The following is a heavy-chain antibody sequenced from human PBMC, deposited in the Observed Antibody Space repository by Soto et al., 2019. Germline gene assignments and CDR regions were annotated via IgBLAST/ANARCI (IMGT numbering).Heavy chain of an antibody. J-gene: IGHJ6*02. Sequence: QVQLVQSGDEGKKPGASVKVSCKASGYTFTSYAMHWVRQAPGQRLEWMGWINAGNGNTKYSQKFQGRVTITRDTSASTAYMELSSLRSEDTAVYYCASSYSNYALIDYYYYGMDVWGQGTTVTVSS. CDR1: GYTFTSYA. D-gene: IGHD4-4*01. CDR3: ASSYSNYALIDYYYYGMDV. CDR2: INAGNGNT. V-gene: IGHV1-3*01.